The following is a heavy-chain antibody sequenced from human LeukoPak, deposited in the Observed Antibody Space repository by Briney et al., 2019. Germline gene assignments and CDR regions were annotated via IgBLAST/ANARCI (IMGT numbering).Heavy chain of an antibody. CDR1: GFTLSSNY. CDR3: ARDTSGWYRGGLDY. V-gene: IGHV3-53*01. Sequence: GGSLRLSCAASGFTLSSNYMSWVRQAPGKGLEWVSVIYSGGSTYYADSVKGRFTISRDNSKNTLHLQMNSPRAEDTAVYYCARDTSGWYRGGLDYWGQGTLVTVSS. D-gene: IGHD6-19*01. CDR2: IYSGGST. J-gene: IGHJ4*02.